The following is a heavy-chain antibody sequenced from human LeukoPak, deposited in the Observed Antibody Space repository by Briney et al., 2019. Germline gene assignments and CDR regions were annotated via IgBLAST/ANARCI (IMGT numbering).Heavy chain of an antibody. CDR1: GYSFTSYW. V-gene: IGHV5-10-1*04. CDR3: ARYAEYYYGSGAPNDY. Sequence: GESLRISCKGSGYSFTSYWISWVRQMPGKGLEWMGRIDPSDSYTNYSPSFQGQVTISADKSISTAYLQWSSLKASDTAMYYCARYAEYYYGSGAPNDYWGQGTLVTVSS. CDR2: IDPSDSYT. J-gene: IGHJ4*02. D-gene: IGHD3-10*01.